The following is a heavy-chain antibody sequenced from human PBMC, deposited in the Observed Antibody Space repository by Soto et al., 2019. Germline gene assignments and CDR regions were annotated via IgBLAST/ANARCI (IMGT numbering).Heavy chain of an antibody. CDR1: GFAFSSHP. D-gene: IGHD3-10*01. V-gene: IGHV3-23*01. Sequence: GGSVRLSCAASGFAFSSHPMSWVRQAPEKGLEWVAGISDGGDLTYNADSVRGRFTISRDSSRNTLYLQMNSLRAEDTAVYYCARRVIGSSRAFDIWGQGTMVTVSS. CDR2: ISDGGDLT. J-gene: IGHJ3*02. CDR3: ARRVIGSSRAFDI.